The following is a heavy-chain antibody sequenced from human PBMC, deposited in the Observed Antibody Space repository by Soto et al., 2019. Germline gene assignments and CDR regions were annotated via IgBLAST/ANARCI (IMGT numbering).Heavy chain of an antibody. J-gene: IGHJ6*03. V-gene: IGHV4-59*08. CDR2: IYYSGST. CDR3: ARLHYSSIFYMDV. CDR1: GGSISSYY. Sequence: SETLSLTCTVSGGSISSYYWSWIRQPPGKGLEWIGYIYYSGSTNYNPSLKSRVTISVDTSKNQFSLKLSSVTAADTAVYYCARLHYSSIFYMDVWGKGTTVTVSS. D-gene: IGHD4-4*01.